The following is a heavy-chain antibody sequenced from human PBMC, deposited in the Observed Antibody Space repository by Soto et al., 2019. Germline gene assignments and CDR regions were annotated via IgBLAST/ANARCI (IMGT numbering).Heavy chain of an antibody. J-gene: IGHJ4*02. CDR3: AKDTGSTAYLIDY. CDR1: GFTFSNYG. Sequence: QVQLVESGGGVVQAGRSLRLSCAASGFTFSNYGMHWVRQAPGRGLDWLAAVWYEGSNKYYADSVEGRFTISRDNSKNTLYQQMNGLRAEDTAVYYCAKDTGSTAYLIDYWGQGTLVTVSS. CDR2: VWYEGSNK. V-gene: IGHV3-33*06. D-gene: IGHD1-26*01.